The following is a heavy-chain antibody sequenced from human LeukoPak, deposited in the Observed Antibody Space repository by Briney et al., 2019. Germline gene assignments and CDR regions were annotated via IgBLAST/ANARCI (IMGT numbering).Heavy chain of an antibody. D-gene: IGHD3-10*01. CDR3: ASVNGSGSYYNGAFDY. V-gene: IGHV4-4*07. CDR2: IYSSGST. J-gene: IGHJ4*02. Sequence: SETLSLTCTVSGGSISSYYWSWIRQPAGKGLEWIGRIYSSGSTNYNPSLKSRVTMSVDTSKNQFSLKLSSVTAADTAVYYCASVNGSGSYYNGAFDYWGQGTLVTVSS. CDR1: GGSISSYY.